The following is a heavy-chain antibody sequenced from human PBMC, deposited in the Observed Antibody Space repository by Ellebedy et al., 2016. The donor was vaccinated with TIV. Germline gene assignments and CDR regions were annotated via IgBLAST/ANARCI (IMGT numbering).Heavy chain of an antibody. J-gene: IGHJ3*01. CDR1: GFTLNNYW. Sequence: GESLKISCTASGFTLNNYWMTWVRQAPGKGLEWVANIRVDGNEKYYVDSVKGRFTISRDNAKNSLYLQMNSLRVEDTALYYCATDGSYGDYLFPQHAFVFWGQGTMVTVSS. CDR3: ATDGSYGDYLFPQHAFVF. D-gene: IGHD4-17*01. V-gene: IGHV3-7*01. CDR2: IRVDGNEK.